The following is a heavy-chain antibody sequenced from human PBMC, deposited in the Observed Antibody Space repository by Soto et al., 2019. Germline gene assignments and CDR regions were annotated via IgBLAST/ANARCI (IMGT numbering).Heavy chain of an antibody. V-gene: IGHV1-46*01. CDR1: GDTFTDYY. CDR2: VNPSGGHT. CDR3: ARGGHVVVVTAAVDY. D-gene: IGHD2-21*02. Sequence: QVQLMQSGAEVKKPGASVKVSCKASGDTFTDYYIHWVRQAPGQGLEWMGTVNPSGGHTTYAQHFLGRVTMTRDKSTSTLYMELTSLTSDDTAVYYCARGGHVVVVTAAVDYWGQGTLVTVSS. J-gene: IGHJ4*02.